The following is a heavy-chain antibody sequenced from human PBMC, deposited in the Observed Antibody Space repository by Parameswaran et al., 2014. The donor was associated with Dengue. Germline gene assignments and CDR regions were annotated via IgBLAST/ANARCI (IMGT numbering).Heavy chain of an antibody. CDR2: INHSGST. V-gene: IGHV4-34*01. Sequence: RWIRQPPGKGLEWIGEINHSGSTNYNPSLKSRVTISVDKSKNQFSLKLSSVTAADTAVYYCARGNYDFWSGYSDPWGQGTLVTVSS. J-gene: IGHJ5*02. CDR3: ARGNYDFWSGYSDP. D-gene: IGHD3-3*01.